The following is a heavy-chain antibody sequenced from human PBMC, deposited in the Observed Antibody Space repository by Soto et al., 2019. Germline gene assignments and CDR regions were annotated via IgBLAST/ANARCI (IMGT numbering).Heavy chain of an antibody. CDR2: IYWDDDK. CDR3: AHCFFQDDFDY. CDR1: GFSLSTSGVG. J-gene: IGHJ4*02. V-gene: IGHV2-5*02. Sequence: QITLKESGPTLVKPTQTLTLTCTFSGFSLSTSGVGVGWIRQPPGKALEWLALIYWDDDKRYSPSLKSRLTXTXXTSKNQVVLTMTNMDPVDTATYYCAHCFFQDDFDYWGQGTLVTVSS. D-gene: IGHD2-15*01.